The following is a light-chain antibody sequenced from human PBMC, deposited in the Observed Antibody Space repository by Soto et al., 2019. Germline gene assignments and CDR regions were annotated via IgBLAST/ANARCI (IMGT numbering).Light chain of an antibody. Sequence: IAMTQSPASLSVSPGERVTLSCRASQNVNTNLAWYQQRPGQAPRLLMYGASTRATGFPARFSGSGSGTEFTLTISSLQSEDCALYFCQQYNTVNSFGQGTKLEIK. CDR1: QNVNTN. CDR2: GAS. J-gene: IGKJ2*03. CDR3: QQYNTVNS. V-gene: IGKV3-15*01.